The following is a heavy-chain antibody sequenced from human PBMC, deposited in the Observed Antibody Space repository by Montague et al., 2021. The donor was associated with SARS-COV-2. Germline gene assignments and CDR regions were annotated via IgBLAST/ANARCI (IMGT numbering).Heavy chain of an antibody. D-gene: IGHD3-22*01. CDR2: IYYSGST. Sequence: SETLSLTCTVSGGSISSSSYYWGWIRQPPGKRLEWIGTIYYSGSTXYNPSLKSRVTISVDTSKNQFSLKLSSVTAADTAVYYCARGWFSPMLVVVIRGPFDYWGQGALVTVSS. CDR3: ARGWFSPMLVVVIRGPFDY. V-gene: IGHV4-39*07. J-gene: IGHJ4*02. CDR1: GGSISSSSYY.